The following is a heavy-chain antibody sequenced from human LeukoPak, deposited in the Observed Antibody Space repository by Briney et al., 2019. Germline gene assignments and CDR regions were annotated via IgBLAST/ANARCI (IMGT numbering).Heavy chain of an antibody. Sequence: PSDTLSLTCTVSGGSISSDNYQWSWIRQPPGKGLEWIGYINYSGSTYYNPSLKSRVTISVDTSKNHFSLKLSSATDADTAVYYCARYGSGSTWFDPWGQGTLVTVSS. J-gene: IGHJ5*02. CDR1: GGSISSDNYQ. V-gene: IGHV4-30-4*02. CDR3: ARYGSGSTWFDP. CDR2: INYSGST. D-gene: IGHD3-10*01.